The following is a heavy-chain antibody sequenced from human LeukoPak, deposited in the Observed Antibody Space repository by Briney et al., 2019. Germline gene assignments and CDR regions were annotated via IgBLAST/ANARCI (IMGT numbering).Heavy chain of an antibody. J-gene: IGHJ4*02. Sequence: GGSLRLSCAASGFTFSSYATKWVRQAPGKGLEWVSGISAGGETTYYADSVKGRSTISRDNSKSSMSLHVNSLRVEDTAVYYCAKGGTVPWTGFDSWGQGTLVTVSS. V-gene: IGHV3-23*01. D-gene: IGHD1-14*01. CDR1: GFTFSSYA. CDR2: ISAGGETT. CDR3: AKGGTVPWTGFDS.